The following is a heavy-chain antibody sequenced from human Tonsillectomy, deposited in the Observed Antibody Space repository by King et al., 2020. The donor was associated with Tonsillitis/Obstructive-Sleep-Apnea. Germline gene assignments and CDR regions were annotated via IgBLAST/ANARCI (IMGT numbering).Heavy chain of an antibody. V-gene: IGHV1-69*01. J-gene: IGHJ4*02. CDR1: GCTFGDYA. CDR3: ASEYCSRTSCCTGLTRFEY. D-gene: IGHD2-2*02. CDR2: ISPIFGTA. Sequence: VQLVESGADVMKPGCSVKVSCEASGCTFGDYAISWVRQAPGKGLEWMGGISPIFGTANYAQSFKGRVTITADESTSTPYMEMSSLIAEDTAVYYCASEYCSRTSCCTGLTRFEYWGQGTLVTVSS.